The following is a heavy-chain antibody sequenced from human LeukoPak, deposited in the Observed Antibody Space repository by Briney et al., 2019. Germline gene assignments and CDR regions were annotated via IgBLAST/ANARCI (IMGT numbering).Heavy chain of an antibody. CDR3: ARFSGLGSNWGRDY. D-gene: IGHD7-27*01. J-gene: IGHJ4*02. CDR2: IKQDGSET. V-gene: IGHV3-7*05. Sequence: GGSLRLSCAASGFTFSSYWMCWVRQIPGKGPEWVANIKQDGSETHYVDSVKGRFTISRDNSKNSLSLQMNSLRAEDTAVYYCARFSGLGSNWGRDYWGQGTLVTVSS. CDR1: GFTFSSYW.